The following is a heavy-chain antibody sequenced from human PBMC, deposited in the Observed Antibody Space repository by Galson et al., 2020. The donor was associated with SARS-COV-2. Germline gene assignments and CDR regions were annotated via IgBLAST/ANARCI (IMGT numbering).Heavy chain of an antibody. CDR3: ALLRMVRGVIQYYFDY. Sequence: ASETLSLTCTVSGGSISSYYWSWIRQPPGKGLEWIGYIYYSGSTNYNPSLKSRVTISVDTSKNQFSLKLSSVTAADTAVYYCALLRMVRGVIQYYFDYWGQGTLVTVSS. J-gene: IGHJ4*02. V-gene: IGHV4-59*08. CDR2: IYYSGST. CDR1: GGSISSYY. D-gene: IGHD3-10*01.